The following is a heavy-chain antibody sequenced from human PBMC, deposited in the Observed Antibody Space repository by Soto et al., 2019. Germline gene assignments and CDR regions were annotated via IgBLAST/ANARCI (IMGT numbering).Heavy chain of an antibody. CDR2: IIPLFDST. CDR1: GGTFNTLS. Sequence: QVLLVQSGAEGKRPGSSAKVSCKPSGGTFNTLSINWVRQAPGQGLEWVGAIIPLFDSTNYAQKFQDRVTITADKSMDTAYLELNNLRSDDTAVYYCTTRGQGRFDHWGQGTPLTVSS. J-gene: IGHJ4*02. CDR3: TTRGQGRFDH. V-gene: IGHV1-69*06.